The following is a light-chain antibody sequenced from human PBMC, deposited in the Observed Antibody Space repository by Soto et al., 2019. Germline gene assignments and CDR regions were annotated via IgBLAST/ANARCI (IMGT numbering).Light chain of an antibody. CDR1: SSNIGSNY. CDR3: GTWDSSLSAV. J-gene: IGLJ2*01. CDR2: DNN. Sequence: QSVLTQSPSVSAAPGQKVTISCSGSSSNIGSNYVSWYQHLPGTAPKLLIYDNNKRPSGIPDRFSGSQSGTSATLGITGLQTGDEADYYCGTWDSSLSAVFGGGTKLTVL. V-gene: IGLV1-51*01.